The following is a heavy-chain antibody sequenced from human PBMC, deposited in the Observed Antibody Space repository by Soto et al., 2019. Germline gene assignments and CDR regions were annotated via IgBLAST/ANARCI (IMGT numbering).Heavy chain of an antibody. CDR2: TYYSGST. CDR3: ASIVSSAHGEFSD. Sequence: QVQLQESGPGLVNPSQTLSLTCTVSGGSISSGGYYWSWIRQHPGKALQWIGYTYYSGSTYYNPSLKSRVTISVDTSKNLFSLKLSSVTAADTAVYYCASIVSSAHGEFSDWGQGTLVTVSS. CDR1: GGSISSGGYY. V-gene: IGHV4-31*03. D-gene: IGHD3-10*01. J-gene: IGHJ4*02.